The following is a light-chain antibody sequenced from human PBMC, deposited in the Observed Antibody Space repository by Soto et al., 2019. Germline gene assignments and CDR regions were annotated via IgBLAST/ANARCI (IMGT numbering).Light chain of an antibody. CDR1: SSDVCGYNY. CDR3: SSYTSSSTLGV. V-gene: IGLV2-14*01. CDR2: EVS. Sequence: QSALTQPASVSGSPGQSITISCTGTSSDVCGYNYVSWYQQHTGKAPKLIIYEVSNRPSGASNRFSGSKSGNTAALTISGLQAEDEADYYCSSYTSSSTLGVFGIGTKLTVL. J-gene: IGLJ1*01.